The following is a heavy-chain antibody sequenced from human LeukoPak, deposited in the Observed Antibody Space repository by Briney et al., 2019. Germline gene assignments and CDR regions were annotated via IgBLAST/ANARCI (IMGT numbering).Heavy chain of an antibody. J-gene: IGHJ1*01. V-gene: IGHV3-33*06. CDR1: GFTFSSYV. CDR3: AKDRSNYDILTGYSS. Sequence: RPGGSLRLSCAASGFTFSSYVIHWVRQAPGKGLEWVAVIWHDGSNKYSADSVKGRFTISRDNPKNTLYLQMNGLRGEDTAVYYCAKDRSNYDILTGYSSWGQGTLVTVSS. D-gene: IGHD3-9*01. CDR2: IWHDGSNK.